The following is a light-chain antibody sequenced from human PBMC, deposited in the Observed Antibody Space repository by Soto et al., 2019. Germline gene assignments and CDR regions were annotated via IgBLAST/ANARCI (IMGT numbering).Light chain of an antibody. CDR2: GTF. J-gene: IGKJ3*01. CDR3: QQYGGSPIFT. V-gene: IGKV3-20*01. CDR1: QSISSTY. Sequence: EILLTQSPGTLSFSPGDRATLSCRASQSISSTYLAWYQQKPGQAPRLLIYGTFTRATGIPDRFSGSGSGTDFTLTISRLEPEYFAVYYCQQYGGSPIFTFGPGTKVDMK.